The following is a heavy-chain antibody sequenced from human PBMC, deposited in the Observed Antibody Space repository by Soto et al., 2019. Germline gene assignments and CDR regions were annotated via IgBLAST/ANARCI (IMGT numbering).Heavy chain of an antibody. CDR1: GFSFGTYA. Sequence: EVQLLESGGGLVQPGGSLRLSCAASGFSFGTYAMTWVRQAPGKGLEWGSTLSGGIGSTFYADSVKGRFISSRDISMKMLFRHVNRRRGDDPCVYYVAKGAARYLDSLVQGTLVTLSS. CDR2: LSGGIGST. V-gene: IGHV3-23*01. J-gene: IGHJ4*02. CDR3: AKGAARYLDS.